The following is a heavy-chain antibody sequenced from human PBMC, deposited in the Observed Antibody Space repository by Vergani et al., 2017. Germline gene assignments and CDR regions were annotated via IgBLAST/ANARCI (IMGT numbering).Heavy chain of an antibody. CDR2: IKQDGSEK. Sequence: EVQLVESGGGLVQPGGSLRLSCAASGFTFSSYWMSWVRQAPGKGLEWVANIKQDGSEKYYVDSVKGRFTISRDNAKNSLYLQMNSLRAEDTAVYYCARGYCSSTSCQLAQLWTHYYYYGMDVWGQGTTVTVSS. CDR1: GFTFSSYW. V-gene: IGHV3-7*03. J-gene: IGHJ6*02. D-gene: IGHD2-2*01. CDR3: ARGYCSSTSCQLAQLWTHYYYYGMDV.